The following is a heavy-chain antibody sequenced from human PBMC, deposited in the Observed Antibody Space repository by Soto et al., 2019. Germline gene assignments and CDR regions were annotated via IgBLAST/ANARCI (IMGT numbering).Heavy chain of an antibody. CDR2: IYPDDSDT. V-gene: IGHV5-51*01. D-gene: IGHD2-21*01. J-gene: IGHJ6*02. Sequence: PGESLKVKCQVSGYSFNNYCIAWVIQMPGKGLEWMGIIYPDDSDTRYSPSFQGQVTISADKSISAVYLQWSRLRTSDTATYYCARPLTYGGPMKYYYDMDIWGPGTPVTV. CDR1: GYSFNNYC. CDR3: ARPLTYGGPMKYYYDMDI.